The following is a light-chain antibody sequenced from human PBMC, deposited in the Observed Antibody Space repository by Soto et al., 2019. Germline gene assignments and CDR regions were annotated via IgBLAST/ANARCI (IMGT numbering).Light chain of an antibody. Sequence: EIVLTQSPGTLSLSPGERATLSCRASQSVSSSYLAWYQQKPGQAPRIIIFGASGRATGIPDRFSGGGSGTDFTLTISRVEPEDFALYICQQYDGSPITFGQGTRLEIK. CDR2: GAS. V-gene: IGKV3-20*01. J-gene: IGKJ5*01. CDR3: QQYDGSPIT. CDR1: QSVSSSY.